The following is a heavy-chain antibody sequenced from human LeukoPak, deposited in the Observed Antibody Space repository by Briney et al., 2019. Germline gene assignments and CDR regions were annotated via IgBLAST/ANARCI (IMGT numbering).Heavy chain of an antibody. D-gene: IGHD3-16*01. V-gene: IGHV4-4*07. CDR2: IYTSGS. CDR3: AKRRDLVGGSGDAFDI. Sequence: SETLSLTCTVSGGSIRGYYWSWIRQPAGKGLEWIGRIYTSGSNYAPSLKSRVTMSLDTSKNQFSLKLSSVTAADTAVYYCAKRRDLVGGSGDAFDIWGPGTMVTVSS. J-gene: IGHJ3*02. CDR1: GGSIRGYY.